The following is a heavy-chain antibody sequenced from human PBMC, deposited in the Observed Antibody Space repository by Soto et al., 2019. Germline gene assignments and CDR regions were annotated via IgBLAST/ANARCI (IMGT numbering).Heavy chain of an antibody. CDR1: GGTFSSYA. Sequence: QVQLVQSGAEVKKPGSSVKVSCKASGGTFSSYAISWVRQAPGQGLEWMGGIIPIFGTAYYAQKFQGRVTITADESTSTAYLELSSLISEDTAVYYCARGPLGYYYDSSGYYYGSTTYFDYWGQGTLVTVSS. CDR3: ARGPLGYYYDSSGYYYGSTTYFDY. D-gene: IGHD3-22*01. V-gene: IGHV1-69*01. CDR2: IIPIFGTA. J-gene: IGHJ4*02.